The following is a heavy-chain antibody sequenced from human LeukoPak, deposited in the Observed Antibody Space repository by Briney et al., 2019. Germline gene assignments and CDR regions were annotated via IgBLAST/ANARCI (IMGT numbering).Heavy chain of an antibody. J-gene: IGHJ4*02. CDR1: GFTFSSYD. Sequence: AGGSLRLSCAASGFTFSSYDMHWVRQAPGKGLEWVAVIWYDGSNKYYADSVKGRFTISRDNSKNTLYLQMNSLRAEDTAVYYCARGPKVTTLDYWGQGTLVTVSS. D-gene: IGHD4-17*01. CDR3: ARGPKVTTLDY. V-gene: IGHV3-33*08. CDR2: IWYDGSNK.